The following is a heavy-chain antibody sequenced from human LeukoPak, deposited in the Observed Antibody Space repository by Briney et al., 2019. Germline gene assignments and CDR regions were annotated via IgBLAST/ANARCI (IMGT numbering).Heavy chain of an antibody. J-gene: IGHJ4*02. CDR1: GFTFDDYA. CDR3: ARMLISSGYYVDF. Sequence: PGGSLRLSCAASGFTFDDYAMHWVRQAPGKGLEWVSFITGDGGGTYYADSVKGRFTISRDSSRNTLFLQMNSLRAEDTAIYYCARMLISSGYYVDFWGQGTLVTVSS. CDR2: ITGDGGGT. D-gene: IGHD3-22*01. V-gene: IGHV3-43*02.